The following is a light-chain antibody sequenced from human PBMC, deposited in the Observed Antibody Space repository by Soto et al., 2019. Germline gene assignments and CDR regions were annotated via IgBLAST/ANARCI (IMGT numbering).Light chain of an antibody. J-gene: IGKJ2*01. V-gene: IGKV3-20*01. CDR1: QSVSSSY. CDR3: QQYGSSPPYP. Sequence: EIVLTQSPGTLSLSPGERATLSCRASQSVSSSYLAWYQQKPGQAPRLLIYSASSRATGIPDRFSGSGSGTDFTLTISRREPEDFAVYYCQQYGSSPPYPFGQGTKLEIK. CDR2: SAS.